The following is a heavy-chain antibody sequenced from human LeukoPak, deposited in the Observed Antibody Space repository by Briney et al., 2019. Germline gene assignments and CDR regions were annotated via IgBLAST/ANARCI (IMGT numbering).Heavy chain of an antibody. CDR2: IYHSGST. V-gene: IGHV4-30-2*01. Sequence: SETLSLTCTVSGGSISSGGYYWSWIRQPPGKGLEWIGYIYHSGSTYYNPSLKSRVTISVDRSKNQFSLKLSSVTAADTAVYYCAGTGIAVAWGQGTLVTVSS. CDR3: AGTGIAVA. J-gene: IGHJ4*02. CDR1: GGSISSGGYY. D-gene: IGHD6-19*01.